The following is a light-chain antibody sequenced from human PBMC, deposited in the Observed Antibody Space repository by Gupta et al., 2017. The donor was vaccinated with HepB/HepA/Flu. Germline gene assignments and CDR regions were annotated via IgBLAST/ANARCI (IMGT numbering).Light chain of an antibody. CDR2: DVS. Sequence: QSALTQPRPVSVSPGQSVTLSCTGTSSDVGGYNYVSWYQQHPGKAPKLMIYDVSKRPSGVPDRFSGSKSGNTASLTISGRQAEDEADYCCCSYAGSYTFVVFGGGTKLTAL. J-gene: IGLJ2*01. CDR3: CSYAGSYTFVV. V-gene: IGLV2-11*01. CDR1: SSDVGGYNY.